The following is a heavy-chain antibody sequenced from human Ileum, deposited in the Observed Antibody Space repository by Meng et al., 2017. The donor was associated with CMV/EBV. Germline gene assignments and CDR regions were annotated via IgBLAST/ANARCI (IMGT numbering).Heavy chain of an antibody. Sequence: QALLQQSGPERLTPSDLLSLTCPAIGGSVSRYYWTWIRQSAGKGLEGIGRIHPSGTTDDNHSLRGRVTMSLDTSKNQFSLKLTSVTAADTAVYYCARAAARGVPVDLWGQGTLVTVSS. J-gene: IGHJ5*02. CDR3: ARAAARGVPVDL. V-gene: IGHV4-4*07. CDR1: GGSVSRYY. CDR2: IHPSGTT. D-gene: IGHD3-10*01.